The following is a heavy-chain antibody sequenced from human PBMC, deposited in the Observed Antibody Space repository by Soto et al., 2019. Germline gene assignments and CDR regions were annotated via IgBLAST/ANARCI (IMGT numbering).Heavy chain of an antibody. Sequence: GESLKISCKGSGYSFTSYWISWVRQMPGKGLEWMGRIDPSDSYTNYSPSFQGHVTISADKSISTAYLQWSSLKASDTAMYYCAKGGAEDSSWYLYYYYGMDVWGQGTTVTVSS. CDR1: GYSFTSYW. CDR2: IDPSDSYT. J-gene: IGHJ6*02. V-gene: IGHV5-10-1*01. CDR3: AKGGAEDSSWYLYYYYGMDV. D-gene: IGHD6-13*01.